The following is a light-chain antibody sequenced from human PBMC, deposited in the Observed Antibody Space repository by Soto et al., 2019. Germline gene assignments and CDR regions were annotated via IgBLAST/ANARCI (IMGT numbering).Light chain of an antibody. CDR3: QQYDSSPVT. CDR1: ESVSSSY. V-gene: IGKV3-20*01. CDR2: GAS. Sequence: EIVLTQSPGTLSLSPGERATLSCRASESVSSSYLAWYQQKPGQAPRLLIYGASSRATGLPDRFSGSGSGTDFTLTISRLEPENFEVYYCQQYDSSPVTLGQGTKVQIK. J-gene: IGKJ1*01.